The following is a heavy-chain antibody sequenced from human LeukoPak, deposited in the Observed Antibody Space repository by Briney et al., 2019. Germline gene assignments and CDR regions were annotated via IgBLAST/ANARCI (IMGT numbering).Heavy chain of an antibody. V-gene: IGHV3-23*01. J-gene: IGHJ4*02. Sequence: GGSLRLSCAASGFTFSSYAMSWVRQAPGKGLEWVSAISGSGGSTYYADSVKGRLTTSRDNSKDTLYLQMNSLRAEDTAVYSCAKLRETAGTGQANYWGQGTLVTVSS. CDR1: GFTFSSYA. CDR2: ISGSGGST. D-gene: IGHD6-13*01. CDR3: AKLRETAGTGQANY.